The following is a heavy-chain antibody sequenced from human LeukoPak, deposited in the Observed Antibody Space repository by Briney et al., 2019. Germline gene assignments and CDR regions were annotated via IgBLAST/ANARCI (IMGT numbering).Heavy chain of an antibody. V-gene: IGHV3-74*01. CDR2: INTDGNSA. D-gene: IGHD4-17*01. J-gene: IGHJ4*02. CDR1: GFTFNKYW. CDR3: ARDGTGDYGGPASNYFDY. Sequence: GGSLRLSCAASGFTFNKYWMHWVRQAPGKGLVWVSRINTDGNSANYADSVRGRFTISRDNARNTLYLQMNSLRAEDTAVYYCARDGTGDYGGPASNYFDYWGQGTLVTVSS.